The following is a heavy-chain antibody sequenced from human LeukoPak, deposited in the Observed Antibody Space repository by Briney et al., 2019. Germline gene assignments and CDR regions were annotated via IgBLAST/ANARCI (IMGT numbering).Heavy chain of an antibody. V-gene: IGHV3-21*01. D-gene: IGHD4-17*01. CDR2: ISSSSSYI. CDR1: GFVFSNYW. Sequence: PGGSLRLSCAASGFVFSNYWMSWVRQAPGKGLEWVSSISSSSSYIYYADSVKGRFTISRDNAKNSLYLQMNSLRAEDTAVYYCARDLFPMTTVTTYFDYWGQGTLVTVSS. J-gene: IGHJ4*02. CDR3: ARDLFPMTTVTTYFDY.